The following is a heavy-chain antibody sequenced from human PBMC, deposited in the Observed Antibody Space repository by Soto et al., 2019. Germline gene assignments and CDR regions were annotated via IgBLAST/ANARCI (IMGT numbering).Heavy chain of an antibody. CDR2: INPNSGGT. Sequence: ASVKVSCKASGYTFTGYYMHWVRHAPGQGLEWMGWINPNSGGTNYAQKFQGRVTMTRDTSISTAYMELSRLKSDDTAVYYCARTSGRYYYSSGYLDYWGQGTRVTVSS. V-gene: IGHV1-2*02. CDR1: GYTFTGYY. D-gene: IGHD3-22*01. J-gene: IGHJ4*02. CDR3: ARTSGRYYYSSGYLDY.